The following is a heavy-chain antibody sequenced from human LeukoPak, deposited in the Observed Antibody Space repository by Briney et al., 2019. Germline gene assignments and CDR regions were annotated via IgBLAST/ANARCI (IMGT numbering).Heavy chain of an antibody. CDR2: IRYDGSNK. CDR3: AKDRLRYDFWSGYPVDY. Sequence: SGGSLRLSCAASGFTFSSYGMHWVRQAPGKGLEWVAFIRYDGSNKYYADSVKGRFTISRDNSKNTLYLQMNSLRAEDTAVYYCAKDRLRYDFWSGYPVDYWGQGTLVTVSS. V-gene: IGHV3-30*02. D-gene: IGHD3-3*01. CDR1: GFTFSSYG. J-gene: IGHJ4*02.